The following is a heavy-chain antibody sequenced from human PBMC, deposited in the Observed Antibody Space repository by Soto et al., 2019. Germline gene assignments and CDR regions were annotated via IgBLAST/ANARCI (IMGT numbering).Heavy chain of an antibody. V-gene: IGHV3-33*01. CDR3: ARVLLPAGTTYFEC. CDR1: GFTFSSYA. D-gene: IGHD6-19*01. J-gene: IGHJ4*02. Sequence: SGGSLRLSCAASGFTFSSYAIHWVRQAPGKGLEWVAIIWFDGSNKYYADSVKGRFSISKDNSKNKLFLQMASLRAEDTAVYYCARVLLPAGTTYFECWGQGTLVTVSS. CDR2: IWFDGSNK.